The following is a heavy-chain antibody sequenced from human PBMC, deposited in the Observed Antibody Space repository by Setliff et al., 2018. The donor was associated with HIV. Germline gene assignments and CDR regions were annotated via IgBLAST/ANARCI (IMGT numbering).Heavy chain of an antibody. CDR2: ISYDGSNK. CDR3: ARVDYYDSSGYYDY. V-gene: IGHV3-30*04. J-gene: IGHJ4*02. CDR1: GFTFSGYA. Sequence: GGSLRLSCAASGFTFSGYAMHWVRQAPGKGLEWVAVISYDGSNKYYPDSVKGRFTISRDNSKNTLYLQMNSLRVEDTAVYYCARVDYYDSSGYYDYWGQGTLVTVSS. D-gene: IGHD3-22*01.